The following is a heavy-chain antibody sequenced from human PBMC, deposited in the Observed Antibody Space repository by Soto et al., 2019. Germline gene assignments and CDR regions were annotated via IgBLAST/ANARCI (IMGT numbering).Heavy chain of an antibody. CDR1: GGTLSSYV. Sequence: QVQLVQSAAEVKKPGSSVKVSCKASGGTLSSYVISWVRQAPGQGLEWMGGIIPIFGTTTYGEKFQSRVTITADESTSTTYTELSSLKSEDTAVYYCARDPRQDCSGETCYYSWGQGTLVTVSS. V-gene: IGHV1-69*01. CDR3: ARDPRQDCSGETCYYS. J-gene: IGHJ4*02. CDR2: IIPIFGTT. D-gene: IGHD2-15*01.